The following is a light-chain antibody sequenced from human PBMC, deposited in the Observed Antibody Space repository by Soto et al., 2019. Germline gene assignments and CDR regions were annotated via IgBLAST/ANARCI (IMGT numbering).Light chain of an antibody. CDR1: SSNIGAGYD. J-gene: IGLJ2*01. CDR3: QSYDSTPV. Sequence: QSALTQPPSVSGAPGQRVTISCAGSSSNIGAGYDVHWYRQLPGTAPKLLIYGNNNRPSGVPDRFSGSKSGTSASLAITGLQAEDEADYYCQSYDSTPVFGGGTKVTVL. CDR2: GNN. V-gene: IGLV1-40*01.